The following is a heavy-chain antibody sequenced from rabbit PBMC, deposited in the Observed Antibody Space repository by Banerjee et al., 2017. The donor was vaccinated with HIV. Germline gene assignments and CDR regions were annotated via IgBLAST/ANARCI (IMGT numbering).Heavy chain of an antibody. CDR3: ARGYYSSGWGQFNL. Sequence: QEQLVESGGGLVTLGGSLKLTCKASGFSFSSYWICWVRQAPGKGLEWIACIYVGSSGSTWYASWAKGRFTISKTSATTVTLQMTSLTVADTATYFCARGYYSSGWGQFNLWGPGTLVTVS. CDR1: GFSFSSYW. CDR2: IYVGSSGST. D-gene: IGHD4-1*01. J-gene: IGHJ4*01. V-gene: IGHV1S45*01.